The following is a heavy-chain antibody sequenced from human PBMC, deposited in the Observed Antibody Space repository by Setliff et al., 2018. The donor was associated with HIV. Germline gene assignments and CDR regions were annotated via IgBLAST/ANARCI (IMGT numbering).Heavy chain of an antibody. D-gene: IGHD3-16*02. V-gene: IGHV1-18*01. CDR1: GYIFNSYG. CDR3: ARVSDYDYVWGSYRNFDY. Sequence: ASVKVSCKASGYIFNSYGINWVRQAPGQGLEWMGWISAYNGDTNYAQKVQGRVTMTTDTSTSTAYMELRSLRSDDTAVYYCARVSDYDYVWGSYRNFDYWGQGTLVTVSS. CDR2: ISAYNGDT. J-gene: IGHJ4*02.